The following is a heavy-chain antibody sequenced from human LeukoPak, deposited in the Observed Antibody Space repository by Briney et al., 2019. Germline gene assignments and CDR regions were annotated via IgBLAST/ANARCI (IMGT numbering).Heavy chain of an antibody. CDR2: MNPNTGNT. V-gene: IGHV1-8*02. D-gene: IGHD3-10*01. CDR3: ARKFLGSRGYYFDY. CDR1: GYIFTDYY. J-gene: IGHJ4*02. Sequence: GASVKVSCKTSGYIFTDYYIHWVRQATGQGLEWMGWMNPNTGNTGYAQKFQGRVTMTRDTSISTAYMELSSLRSDDTAVYYCARKFLGSRGYYFDYWGQGTLVTVSS.